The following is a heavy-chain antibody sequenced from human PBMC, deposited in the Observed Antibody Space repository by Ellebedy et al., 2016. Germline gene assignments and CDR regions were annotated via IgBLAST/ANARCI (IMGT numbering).Heavy chain of an antibody. V-gene: IGHV3-23*01. CDR3: AKLETDGDYYFDL. Sequence: GGSLRLXCAASGFTFKTYAMSWVRQAPGEGLEWVSTLSGSGPKTYYADSVQGRFTISRDNSKSTLYLQMNSLRAEDTAVYYCAKLETDGDYYFDLWGRGTLVTVSS. J-gene: IGHJ2*01. CDR1: GFTFKTYA. D-gene: IGHD2-21*01. CDR2: LSGSGPKT.